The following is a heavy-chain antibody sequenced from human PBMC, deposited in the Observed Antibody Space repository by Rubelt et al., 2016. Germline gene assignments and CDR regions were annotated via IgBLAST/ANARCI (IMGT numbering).Heavy chain of an antibody. J-gene: IGHJ6*02. V-gene: IGHV1-3*01. CDR3: ARDEDV. CDR1: GYDFPSYA. CDR2: VSAANYNT. Sequence: QVQLVQSGAEVKKPGASVSVSCKASGYDFPSYALHWVRQAPGQGLEWMGWVSAANYNTKNSEKFQGRITITKDTSSSTAYMDLSSLTYEDTAVYYCARDEDVWGQGTTVTVSS.